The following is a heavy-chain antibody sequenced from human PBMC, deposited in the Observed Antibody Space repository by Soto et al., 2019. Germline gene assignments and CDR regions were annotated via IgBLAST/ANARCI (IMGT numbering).Heavy chain of an antibody. V-gene: IGHV1-2*02. J-gene: IGHJ3*02. CDR1: GYTFTGYY. CDR3: ARDARYCSSTSCYAFDI. CDR2: INPNSGGT. Sequence: ASVRVSCKASGYTFTGYYMHWVRQAPGQGLEWMGWINPNSGGTNYAQKFQGRVTMTRDTSISTAYMELSRLRSDDTAVYYCARDARYCSSTSCYAFDISGQGTTVTVSS. D-gene: IGHD2-2*01.